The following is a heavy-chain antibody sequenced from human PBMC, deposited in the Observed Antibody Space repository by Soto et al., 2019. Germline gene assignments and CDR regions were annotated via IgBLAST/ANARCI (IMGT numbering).Heavy chain of an antibody. CDR1: GYTFTGYS. CDR2: INPDSGDT. J-gene: IGHJ3*01. CDR3: ARVAPTWGSNAFDL. Sequence: QVKLMQSGAEVKKPGASMNVSCKASGYTFTGYSMNWVRQAPGQGLEWVGRINPDSGDTNYAQKFKGRVTMTRDTSITTVYLGLSSLRSDDTAVYYCARVAPTWGSNAFDLWGQGIMVTVSP. V-gene: IGHV1-2*02. D-gene: IGHD7-27*01.